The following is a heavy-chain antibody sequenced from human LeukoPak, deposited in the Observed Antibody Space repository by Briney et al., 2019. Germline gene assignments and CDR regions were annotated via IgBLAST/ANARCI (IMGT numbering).Heavy chain of an antibody. J-gene: IGHJ4*02. Sequence: PGGSLRLSCAASGFTFSSCAMSWVRQAPGKGLEWVSAISGSGGSTYYADSVKGRFTISRDNSKNTLYLQMNSLRAEDTAVYYCANDHHDDLRSGYSVPEFDYWGQGTLVTVSS. D-gene: IGHD3-3*01. CDR2: ISGSGGST. CDR3: ANDHHDDLRSGYSVPEFDY. CDR1: GFTFSSCA. V-gene: IGHV3-23*01.